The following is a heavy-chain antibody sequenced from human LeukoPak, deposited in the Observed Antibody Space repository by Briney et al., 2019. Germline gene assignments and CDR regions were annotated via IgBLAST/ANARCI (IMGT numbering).Heavy chain of an antibody. J-gene: IGHJ5*02. V-gene: IGHV3-7*05. CDR2: INQDGSQK. CDR1: GFMFNTYW. D-gene: IGHD3-10*01. Sequence: RGSLRLSCAASGFMFNTYWMTWVRQAPGRGLEWVANINQDGSQKYSVDSVKGRFTISRDNAKSSLYLQMNSLRAEDTAVYYCVRGSSGTAVRGISWAWFDPWGQGTLVTVSS. CDR3: VRGSSGTAVRGISWAWFDP.